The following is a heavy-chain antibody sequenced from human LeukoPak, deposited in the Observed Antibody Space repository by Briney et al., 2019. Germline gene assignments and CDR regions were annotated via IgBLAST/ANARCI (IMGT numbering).Heavy chain of an antibody. CDR3: AREGLNTMVRGTYNWFDP. Sequence: ASVKVSCKASGGTFSSYAISWVRQAPGQGLEWMGGIIPIFGTANYAQKFQGRVTITADESTRTAYMELSSLRSEDTAVYYCAREGLNTMVRGTYNWFDPWGQGTLVTVSS. CDR2: IIPIFGTA. J-gene: IGHJ5*02. D-gene: IGHD3-10*01. CDR1: GGTFSSYA. V-gene: IGHV1-69*13.